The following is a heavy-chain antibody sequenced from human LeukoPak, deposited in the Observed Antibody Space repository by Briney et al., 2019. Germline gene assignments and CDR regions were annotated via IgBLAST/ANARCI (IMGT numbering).Heavy chain of an antibody. V-gene: IGHV4-38-2*01. D-gene: IGHD3-16*01. J-gene: IGHJ4*02. CDR1: GDAISSGNY. Sequence: RPSETLSLTCVVSGDAISSGNYWGWIRQPPEKGLEWIGNIHHSGYTNYNPSLKRRSTISVDTSKNQFSLKMKSVTAADTAVYYCARMGSDYWGQGTLVTVSS. CDR2: IHHSGYT. CDR3: ARMGSDY.